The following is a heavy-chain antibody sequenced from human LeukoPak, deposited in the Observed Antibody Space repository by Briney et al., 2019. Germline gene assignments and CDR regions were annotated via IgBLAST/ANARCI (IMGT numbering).Heavy chain of an antibody. J-gene: IGHJ6*03. CDR3: AKHDRGSSWYYYYYYMDV. CDR2: ISGSGGST. V-gene: IGHV3-23*01. CDR1: GSTFSSYW. D-gene: IGHD6-13*01. Sequence: GGSLRLSCAASGSTFSSYWMSWVRQAPGKGLEWVSAISGSGGSTYYADSVKGRFTISRDNSKNTLYLQMNSLRAEDTAVYYCAKHDRGSSWYYYYYYMDVWGKGTTVTVSS.